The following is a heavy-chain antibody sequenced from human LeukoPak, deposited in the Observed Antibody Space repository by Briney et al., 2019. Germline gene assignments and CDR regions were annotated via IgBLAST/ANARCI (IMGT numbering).Heavy chain of an antibody. CDR3: ARGNGDHDSSGYYAYYFDY. J-gene: IGHJ4*02. CDR2: ISAYNGNT. Sequence: ASVKVSCKASGYTFTSYGISWVRQAPGQGLEWMGWISAYNGNTNYAQKLQGRVTMTTDTSTSTAYMELRSLRSDDTAVYYCARGNGDHDSSGYYAYYFDYWGQGTLVTVSS. V-gene: IGHV1-18*01. D-gene: IGHD3-22*01. CDR1: GYTFTSYG.